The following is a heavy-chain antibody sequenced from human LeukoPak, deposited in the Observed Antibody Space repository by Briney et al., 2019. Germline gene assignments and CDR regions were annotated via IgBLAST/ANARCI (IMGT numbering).Heavy chain of an antibody. D-gene: IGHD6-19*01. CDR1: GGSISSYY. CDR3: ARRGYSSGFYYFDY. J-gene: IGHJ4*02. V-gene: IGHV4-59*08. CDR2: IDYSGST. Sequence: SETLSLTCAVSGGSISSYYWSWIRQPPGKGLEWIGYIDYSGSTNYNPSLKSRVTISIDTSKNQFSLKLSSVTAADTAVYYCARRGYSSGFYYFDYWGQGTLVTVSS.